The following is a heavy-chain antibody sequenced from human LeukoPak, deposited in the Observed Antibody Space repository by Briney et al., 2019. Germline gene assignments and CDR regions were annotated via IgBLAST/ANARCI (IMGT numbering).Heavy chain of an antibody. J-gene: IGHJ4*02. CDR3: ARDPGIAVAGYFDY. D-gene: IGHD6-19*01. V-gene: IGHV3-30-3*01. CDR1: GFTFSSYA. CDR2: ISYDGSNK. Sequence: PGGSLRLSCAASGFTFSSYAMRWVRQAPGKGLEWVAVISYDGSNKYYADSVKGRFTISRDNSKNTLYLQMNSLRAEDTAVYYCARDPGIAVAGYFDYWGQGTLVTVSS.